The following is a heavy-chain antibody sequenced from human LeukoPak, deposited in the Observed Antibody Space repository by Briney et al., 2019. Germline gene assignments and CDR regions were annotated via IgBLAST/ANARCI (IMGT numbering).Heavy chain of an antibody. CDR1: GASISSASDY. Sequence: PSETLSLTCAVSGASISSASDYWGWIRQPPGKGLAWLGSIYYGGSTYDNPSLRSRVTISVDTSKNQFSLKLTSVTAADTAVYYCARKGGGSWRNPGYWFDPWGQGNLVTVSS. J-gene: IGHJ5*02. V-gene: IGHV4-39*01. D-gene: IGHD2-15*01. CDR3: ARKGGGSWRNPGYWFDP. CDR2: IYYGGST.